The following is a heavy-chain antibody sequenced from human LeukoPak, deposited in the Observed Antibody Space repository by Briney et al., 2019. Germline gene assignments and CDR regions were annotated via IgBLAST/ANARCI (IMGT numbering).Heavy chain of an antibody. Sequence: GRSLRLSCAASGFTFSSYATHWVRQAPGKGLEWVAVISYDGSNKYYADSVKGRFTISRDNSKNTLYLQMNSLRAEDTAVYYCASLKFNYYDSSGLFDYWGQGTLVTVSS. V-gene: IGHV3-30-3*01. CDR1: GFTFSSYA. CDR3: ASLKFNYYDSSGLFDY. D-gene: IGHD3-22*01. CDR2: ISYDGSNK. J-gene: IGHJ4*02.